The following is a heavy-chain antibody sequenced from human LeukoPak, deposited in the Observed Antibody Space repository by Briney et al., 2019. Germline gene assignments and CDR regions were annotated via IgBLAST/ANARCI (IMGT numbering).Heavy chain of an antibody. Sequence: ASVKVSCKASGYTFSNYGINWVRQAPGQGLEWMGWISDFNGNTNYTQNLQGRVTLTTHTSTSTAYLELRSLRSDDTAIYYCARERKWVRADPYNGFDVWGQGTTVTVSS. CDR2: ISDFNGNT. CDR1: GYTFSNYG. D-gene: IGHD5-24*01. J-gene: IGHJ3*01. V-gene: IGHV1-18*01. CDR3: ARERKWVRADPYNGFDV.